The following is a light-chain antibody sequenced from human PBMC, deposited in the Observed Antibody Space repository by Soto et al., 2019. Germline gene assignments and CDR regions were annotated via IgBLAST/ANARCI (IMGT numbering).Light chain of an antibody. V-gene: IGKV2-28*01. CDR3: MQALQTPWT. CDR2: LGS. CDR1: QSLLHSNGYNY. J-gene: IGKJ1*01. Sequence: DIVMTQSPLSLPVTPGEPASISCRSSQSLLHSNGYNYLDWYLQKPGQSPQLLIYLGSNRASGGPDRFSGSGSGTDFTLKISSVEAEDVGVYYCMQALQTPWTFGQGTKVEIK.